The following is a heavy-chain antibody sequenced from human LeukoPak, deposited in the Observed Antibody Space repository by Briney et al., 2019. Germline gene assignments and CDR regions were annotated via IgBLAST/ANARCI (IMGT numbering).Heavy chain of an antibody. Sequence: ASVKVSCKVSGYTLTELSMHWVRQAPGKGLEWMGGFDPEDGETIYAQKFQGRVTMTEDTSTDTAYMELRSLRSDDTAVYYCARDHAPYCSSTSCYEDYYYYYMDVWGKGTTVTVSS. CDR2: FDPEDGET. V-gene: IGHV1-24*01. J-gene: IGHJ6*03. CDR3: ARDHAPYCSSTSCYEDYYYYYMDV. D-gene: IGHD2-2*01. CDR1: GYTLTELS.